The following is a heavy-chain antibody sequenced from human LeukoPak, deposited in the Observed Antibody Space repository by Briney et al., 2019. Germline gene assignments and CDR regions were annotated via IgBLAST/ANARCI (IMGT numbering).Heavy chain of an antibody. CDR2: INPNSGGT. D-gene: IGHD3-3*01. Sequence: ASVKVSCKASGYTFTGYYMHWVRQAPGQGLEWMGWINPNSGGTNYAQKFQGRVTMTRDTSISTAYMELSSLRSEDTAVYYCARARGWTILGVARGWFDPWGQGTLVTVSS. J-gene: IGHJ5*02. CDR3: ARARGWTILGVARGWFDP. V-gene: IGHV1-2*02. CDR1: GYTFTGYY.